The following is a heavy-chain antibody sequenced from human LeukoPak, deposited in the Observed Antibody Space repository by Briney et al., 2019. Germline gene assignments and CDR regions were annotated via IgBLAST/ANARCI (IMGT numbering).Heavy chain of an antibody. CDR1: GFTFDDYG. D-gene: IGHD5-18*01. CDR3: ARRHTYGYGLDY. Sequence: GGSLRLSCAASGFTFDDYGMSWVRQAPGKGLEWVSGINWNGGSTGYADSVKGRFTISRDNAKNSLYLQMNSLRAEDTAVYYCARRHTYGYGLDYWGQGTLVTVSS. J-gene: IGHJ4*02. V-gene: IGHV3-20*04. CDR2: INWNGGST.